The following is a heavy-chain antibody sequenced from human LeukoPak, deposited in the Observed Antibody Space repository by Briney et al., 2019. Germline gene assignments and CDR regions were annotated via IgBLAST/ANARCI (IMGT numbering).Heavy chain of an antibody. CDR3: ARGLWRLDDSVVVV. V-gene: IGHV1-46*01. Sequence: ASVKVSCKASGYTFTSYYMHWVRQTPGQGLEWMGIIKPSGGSTSYAQKFQGRVTMTRDMSTSTVYMELRSLRSEDTAVYCGARGLWRLDDSVVVVWGQGTVVSVSS. D-gene: IGHD2-2*01. CDR2: IKPSGGST. CDR1: GYTFTSYY. J-gene: IGHJ4*02.